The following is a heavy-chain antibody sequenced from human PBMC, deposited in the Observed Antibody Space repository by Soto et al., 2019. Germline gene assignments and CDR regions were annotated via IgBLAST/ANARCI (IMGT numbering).Heavy chain of an antibody. CDR3: AKNEGGTCYYRVDC. CDR2: ITPGGDNT. CDR1: GFTFTSHA. J-gene: IGHJ4*02. D-gene: IGHD2-15*01. Sequence: PGGSLRLSCAASGFTFTSHAMNWVRQAPGKGLEWVAGITPGGDNTYYADSVKGRFTISRDNSKNTVYLQMNYLRAEDTALYYCAKNEGGTCYYRVDCWGQGTLVTVS. V-gene: IGHV3-23*01.